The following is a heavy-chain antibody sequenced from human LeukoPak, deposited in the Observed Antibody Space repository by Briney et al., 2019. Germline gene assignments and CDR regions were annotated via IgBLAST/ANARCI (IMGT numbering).Heavy chain of an antibody. Sequence: SETLSLTCAVYGGSFSRYYWNWIRQPPGKGLEWIGEINHSGSTNYNPSLKSRVTISVDTSKNQFSLKLSSVTAADTAVYYCARVTLPGRIAVADHYYMDVWGKGTTVTISS. D-gene: IGHD6-19*01. V-gene: IGHV4-34*01. CDR3: ARVTLPGRIAVADHYYMDV. CDR1: GGSFSRYY. CDR2: INHSGST. J-gene: IGHJ6*03.